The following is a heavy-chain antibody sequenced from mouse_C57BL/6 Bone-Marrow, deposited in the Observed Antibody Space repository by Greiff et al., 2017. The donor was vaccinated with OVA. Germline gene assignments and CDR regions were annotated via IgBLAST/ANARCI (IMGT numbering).Heavy chain of an antibody. Sequence: QVQLQQSGADLAKPGASVKLSCKASGYTFTSYWMHWVNQRPGQGLEWIGYINPSSGYTKYNQKFEDKATLTADKSSSTAYMQLSSLTYEDSAVYYCARAWDSRGYWGQGTTLTVSS. J-gene: IGHJ2*01. D-gene: IGHD4-1*01. CDR3: ARAWDSRGY. CDR2: INPSSGYT. V-gene: IGHV1-7*01. CDR1: GYTFTSYW.